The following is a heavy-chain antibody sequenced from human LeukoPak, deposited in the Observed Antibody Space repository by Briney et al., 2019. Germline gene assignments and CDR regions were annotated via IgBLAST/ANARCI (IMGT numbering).Heavy chain of an antibody. CDR3: ARGSGREQQLAHQH. J-gene: IGHJ1*01. CDR1: GYTFTDYY. V-gene: IGHV1-2*02. D-gene: IGHD6-13*01. CDR2: INPNTCDT. Sequence: ASVKVSCKASGYTFTDYYMHWVRQAPGQGLEWVGWINPNTCDTKIAQNFQGRVTMTRDTSNSTGYMELSSLESDDTPVYYCARGSGREQQLAHQHWGQGTLVIVSS.